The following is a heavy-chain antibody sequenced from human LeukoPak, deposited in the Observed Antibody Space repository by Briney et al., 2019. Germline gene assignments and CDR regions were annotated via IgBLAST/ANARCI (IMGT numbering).Heavy chain of an antibody. CDR1: GYTFTSYY. D-gene: IGHD2-2*02. J-gene: IGHJ4*02. V-gene: IGHV1-46*03. CDR2: INPSGGST. CDR3: ARAGEDCSSTSCYRNDFDY. Sequence: GASVKVSCKASGYTFTSYYMHWVRQAPGQELEWMGIINPSGGSTSYAQKFQGRVTMTRDTSTSTVYMELSSLRSEDTAVYYCARAGEDCSSTSCYRNDFDYWGQGTLVTVSS.